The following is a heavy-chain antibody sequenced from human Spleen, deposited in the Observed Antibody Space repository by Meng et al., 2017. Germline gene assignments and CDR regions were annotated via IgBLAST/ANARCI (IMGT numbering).Heavy chain of an antibody. Sequence: QVQLPQWGAGLVKPSGTLSLTCAVYGGSFSDYYWSWIRQPPGKGLEWIGEINHSGSTNYNPSLKSRVTISVDTSKNQFSLKLSSVTAADTAVYYCARGRGWSSHIDYWGQGTLVTVSS. D-gene: IGHD2-15*01. CDR3: ARGRGWSSHIDY. V-gene: IGHV4-34*02. CDR2: INHSGST. J-gene: IGHJ4*02. CDR1: GGSFSDYY.